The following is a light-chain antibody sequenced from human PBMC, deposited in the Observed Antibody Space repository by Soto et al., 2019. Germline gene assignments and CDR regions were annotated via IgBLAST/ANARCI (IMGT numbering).Light chain of an antibody. J-gene: IGKJ1*01. CDR1: QGISSY. Sequence: DIPLTQSPSFLSASVGDRVTITCRASQGISSYLDWYQQKPVKAPKRLIYAASTLQSGVPSMFSGSGSGTEFTLTISSLQPEDFATYYCQQMNRSPPFAFGEVTKVDIK. CDR3: QQMNRSPPFA. V-gene: IGKV1-9*01. CDR2: AAS.